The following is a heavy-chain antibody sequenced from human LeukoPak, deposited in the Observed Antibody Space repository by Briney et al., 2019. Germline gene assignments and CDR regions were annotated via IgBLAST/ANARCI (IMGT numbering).Heavy chain of an antibody. Sequence: GASVNVSCKASGYTFSSYGISWVRQAPGQGLEWMGGIIPIFGTANYAQKFQGRVTITTDESTSTAYMELSSLRSEDTAVYYCARDGGNSVFDYWGQGTLVIVSS. CDR3: ARDGGNSVFDY. V-gene: IGHV1-69*05. CDR2: IIPIFGTA. D-gene: IGHD4-23*01. CDR1: GYTFSSYG. J-gene: IGHJ4*02.